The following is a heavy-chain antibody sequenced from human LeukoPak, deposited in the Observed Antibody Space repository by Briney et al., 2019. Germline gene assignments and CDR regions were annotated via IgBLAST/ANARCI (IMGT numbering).Heavy chain of an antibody. CDR2: ISGSGGRT. D-gene: IGHD3-22*01. V-gene: IGHV3-23*01. Sequence: PGGSLRLSCAASGFTFSSYAISWVRQAPGKGLEWVSAISGSGGRTFYADSVKGRFTVSRDNSKNTLYLQLNSLRADDTAVYYCAKDQVTDFYDSSGSLYYFDCWGQGTLVTVSS. CDR3: AKDQVTDFYDSSGSLYYFDC. CDR1: GFTFSSYA. J-gene: IGHJ4*02.